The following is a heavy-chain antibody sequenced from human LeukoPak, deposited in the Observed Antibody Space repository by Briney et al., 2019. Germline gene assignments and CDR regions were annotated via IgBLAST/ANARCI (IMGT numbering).Heavy chain of an antibody. V-gene: IGHV3-23*01. CDR2: ISGSGVNT. D-gene: IGHD6-13*01. CDR1: GFIFSTYA. CDR3: AKDLRYSSSWSYFDC. Sequence: PGGSLRLSCAPSGFIFSTYAMGWVRQAPGKGLEWVSTISGSGVNTYYADSVKGRFTISRDNSKNTLYLQMNSLRAEDTAVYYCAKDLRYSSSWSYFDCWGQGTLVTVSS. J-gene: IGHJ4*02.